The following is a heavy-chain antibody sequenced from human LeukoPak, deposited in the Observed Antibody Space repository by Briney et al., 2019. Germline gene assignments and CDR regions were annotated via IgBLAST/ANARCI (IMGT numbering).Heavy chain of an antibody. Sequence: GESLRLSCAASGFTISTYAMHWVRQAPGKGLEWVAVISYDGSNKYYTDSVKGRFTISRDNSKNTLYLQMNSLRAEDTAVYYCARELYYDSSGSRYFDYWGQGTLVTVSS. J-gene: IGHJ4*02. CDR3: ARELYYDSSGSRYFDY. CDR1: GFTISTYA. V-gene: IGHV3-30-3*01. D-gene: IGHD3-22*01. CDR2: ISYDGSNK.